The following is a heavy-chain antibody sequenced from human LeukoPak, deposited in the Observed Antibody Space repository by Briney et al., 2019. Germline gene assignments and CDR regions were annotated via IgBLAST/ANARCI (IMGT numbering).Heavy chain of an antibody. CDR3: ASYNQRLSSWFFDL. CDR1: DFSFSNYG. CDR2: ILYDGNNK. Sequence: GRSLRLSCAASDFSFSNYGMHWVRQAPGKGLEWVAVILYDGNNKHYAESVKGRFTISRDNSNNMLYLQMNSLRAEDTALYYCASYNQRLSSWFFDLWGRGTLVTVSS. D-gene: IGHD6-25*01. V-gene: IGHV3-30*03. J-gene: IGHJ2*01.